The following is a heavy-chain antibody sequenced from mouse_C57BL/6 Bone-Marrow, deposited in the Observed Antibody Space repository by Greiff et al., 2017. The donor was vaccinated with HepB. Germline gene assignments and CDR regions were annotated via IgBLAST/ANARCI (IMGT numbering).Heavy chain of an antibody. Sequence: VQRVESGAELAKPGASVKLSCKASGYTFTSYWMHWVKQRPGQGLEWIGYINPSSGYTKYNQKFKDKATLTADESSSTAYMQLSSLTYEDSAVYYCARWRNYGSSYVDYWGQGTTLTVSS. CDR2: INPSSGYT. J-gene: IGHJ2*01. CDR1: GYTFTSYW. CDR3: ARWRNYGSSYVDY. V-gene: IGHV1-7*01. D-gene: IGHD1-1*01.